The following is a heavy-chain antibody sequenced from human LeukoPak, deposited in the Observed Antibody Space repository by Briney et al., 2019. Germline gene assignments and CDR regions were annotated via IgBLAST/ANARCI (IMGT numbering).Heavy chain of an antibody. D-gene: IGHD3-22*01. V-gene: IGHV4-59*01. J-gene: IGHJ4*02. CDR2: IYYSGST. CDR3: ARWGSSGFDY. Sequence: SETLSLTCTVSGGSISGYFWSWIRQPPGKGLQWIGYIYYSGSTNYNPSLKSRVTISVDTSNNQFSLKLSSVTAADTAVYYCARWGSSGFDYWGQGTLATVSS. CDR1: GGSISGYF.